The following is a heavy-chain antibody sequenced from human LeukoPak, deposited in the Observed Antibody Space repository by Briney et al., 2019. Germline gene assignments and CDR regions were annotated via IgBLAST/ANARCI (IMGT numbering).Heavy chain of an antibody. CDR1: GGSISSRSYY. CDR3: VRNKDIWTGYADY. J-gene: IGHJ4*02. V-gene: IGHV4-39*01. CDR2: IHYSGSA. D-gene: IGHD3-9*01. Sequence: TSETLSLTCTVSGGSISSRSYYWGWIRQPPGKGLEWIGNIHYSGSAYYNSSLKSRVTISVDTSKNQFSLKLSSVTAADTAVYYCVRNKDIWTGYADYWGQGTLVTVSS.